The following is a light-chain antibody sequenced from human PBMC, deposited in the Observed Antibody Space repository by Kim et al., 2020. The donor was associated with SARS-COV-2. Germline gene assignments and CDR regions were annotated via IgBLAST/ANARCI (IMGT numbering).Light chain of an antibody. Sequence: GPSFTNAGPATSSGARTYNPVSCYQHDPRKPPVLMFCGVSKRPSGVSNHFSGSQSRNTVSLTLTGLEAEDEADYYCCSYAGSNTYVFGNGTKVTVL. J-gene: IGLJ1*01. CDR3: CSYAGSNTYV. CDR1: SSGARTYNP. V-gene: IGLV2-23*02. CDR2: GVS.